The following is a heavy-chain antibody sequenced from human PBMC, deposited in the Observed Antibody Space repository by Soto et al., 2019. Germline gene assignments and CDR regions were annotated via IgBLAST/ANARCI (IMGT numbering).Heavy chain of an antibody. CDR3: ARGHYGSGSYYDGNWFDP. CDR1: GGSLSSLNW. Sequence: SETLSLTCTVSGGSLSSLNWWSWVRQPPGKGLEWIGEIYHSGSTNDNPSLRSRVTISVDNSKNQFSLKLNSVTAADTAVYYCARGHYGSGSYYDGNWFDPWGQGTLVTVSS. D-gene: IGHD3-10*01. V-gene: IGHV4-4*02. CDR2: IYHSGST. J-gene: IGHJ5*02.